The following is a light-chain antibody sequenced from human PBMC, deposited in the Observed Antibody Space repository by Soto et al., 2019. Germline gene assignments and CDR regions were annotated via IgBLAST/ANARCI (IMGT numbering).Light chain of an antibody. J-gene: IGKJ4*01. CDR1: QRISNY. Sequence: IQMTQSPSSLSASLGDRVTITCRASQRISNYLNWYQQKPGKAPKLLISAASNLQSGVPSRFSGSVSGTDFTLTISSLQPDDSATYYCQQTSNTLGTFGGGTKVEIK. V-gene: IGKV1-39*01. CDR3: QQTSNTLGT. CDR2: AAS.